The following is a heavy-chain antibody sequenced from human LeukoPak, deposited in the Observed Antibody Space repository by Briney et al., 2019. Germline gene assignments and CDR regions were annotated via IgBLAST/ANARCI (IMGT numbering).Heavy chain of an antibody. D-gene: IGHD2-15*01. Sequence: ASVKVSCKASGYTFTSYGISWVRQAPGQGLEWMGWISAYNGNTNYAQKLQGRVTMTTDASTSTAYMELRNLRSDDTAVYYCAVVDIVVVVAATKDAFDIWGQGTMVTVSS. CDR1: GYTFTSYG. J-gene: IGHJ3*02. V-gene: IGHV1-18*01. CDR2: ISAYNGNT. CDR3: AVVDIVVVVAATKDAFDI.